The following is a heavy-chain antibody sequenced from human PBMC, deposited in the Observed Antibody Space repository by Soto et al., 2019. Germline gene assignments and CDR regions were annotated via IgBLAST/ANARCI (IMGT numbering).Heavy chain of an antibody. V-gene: IGHV3-48*02. CDR3: ARGRGLPTQYYSYVMDV. CDR2: ISSSDIPI. J-gene: IGHJ6*02. CDR1: GFTFSDYS. Sequence: EVQLVESGGGLVHPGGSLRLSCVASGFTFSDYSMNWVRQAPGKGLEWISYISSSDIPIYYADSVKGRFTISRENATNSLSLQMNSLMYEDTAVYYWARGRGLPTQYYSYVMDVWGQGTKVTVSS.